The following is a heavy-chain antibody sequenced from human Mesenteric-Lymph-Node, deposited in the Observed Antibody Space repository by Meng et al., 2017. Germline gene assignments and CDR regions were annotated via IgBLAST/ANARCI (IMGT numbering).Heavy chain of an antibody. CDR2: IYSGGST. D-gene: IGHD3-16*01. Sequence: GESLRLSCAASGFTVSTNYMTWVRQAPGKGLEWVSVIYSGGSTYYADSVKGRFTISRDNSKNTVYLEMNRLRAEDTAVYYCARWGGPRPCFDYWGQGTLVTVSS. CDR3: ARWGGPRPCFDY. V-gene: IGHV3-53*01. J-gene: IGHJ4*02. CDR1: GFTVSTNY.